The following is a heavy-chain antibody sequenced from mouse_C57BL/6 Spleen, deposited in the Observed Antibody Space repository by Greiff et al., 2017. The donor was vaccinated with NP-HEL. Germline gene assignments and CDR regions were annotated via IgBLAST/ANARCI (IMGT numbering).Heavy chain of an antibody. CDR2: ISSGGSYT. CDR3: ARHDGNGNYVY. V-gene: IGHV5-6*01. CDR1: GFTFSSYG. J-gene: IGHJ2*01. D-gene: IGHD2-1*01. Sequence: EVKLVESGGDLVKPGGSLKLSCAASGFTFSSYGMSWVRQTPDKRLEWVATISSGGSYTYYPDSVKGRFTISRDNAKNTLYLQMSSLKSEDTAMYYCARHDGNGNYVYWGQGTTLTVSS.